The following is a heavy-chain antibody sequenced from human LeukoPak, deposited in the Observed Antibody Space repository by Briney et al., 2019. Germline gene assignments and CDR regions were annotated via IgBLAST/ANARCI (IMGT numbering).Heavy chain of an antibody. CDR3: AREGNRRSFDY. D-gene: IGHD2/OR15-2a*01. J-gene: IGHJ4*02. Sequence: PGGSLRLSCAVSGFTFSRYWMSWVRQAPGKGLEWVANIKQDGSETYYVDSVTGRFTISRDNAKNSLSLQMNSLRAEDTAVYYCAREGNRRSFDYWGQGTLVTVSS. V-gene: IGHV3-7*01. CDR1: GFTFSRYW. CDR2: IKQDGSET.